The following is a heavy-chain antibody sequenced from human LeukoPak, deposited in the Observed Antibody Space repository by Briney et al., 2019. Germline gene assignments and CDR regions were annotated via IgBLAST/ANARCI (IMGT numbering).Heavy chain of an antibody. CDR2: ISSSSSTI. D-gene: IGHD3-16*02. Sequence: GGSLRLSCAASGFTVSSNYMSWVRQAPGKGLEWVSYISSSSSTIYYADSVKGRFTISRDNAKNSLYLQMNSLRAEDTAVYYCASLVYDYVWGSYRQGVGYFDYWGQGTLVTVSS. CDR1: GFTVSSNY. V-gene: IGHV3-48*01. CDR3: ASLVYDYVWGSYRQGVGYFDY. J-gene: IGHJ4*02.